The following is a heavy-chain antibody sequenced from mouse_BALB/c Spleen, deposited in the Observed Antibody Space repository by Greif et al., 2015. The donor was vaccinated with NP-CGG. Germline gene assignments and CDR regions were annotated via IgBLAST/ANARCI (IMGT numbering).Heavy chain of an antibody. CDR2: INLYNDGA. J-gene: IGHJ2*01. CDR3: ARRRYDLYYFDS. V-gene: IGHV1-14*01. CDR1: GYTFTSYV. Sequence: VQLQQSGPEPVKPGASVKMSCKSSGYTFTSYVSHWVRQKPGQGLEWIGYINLYNDGAKYNEKFKGKATLTSDKSSSTAYMELSSLTSEDSAVYYCARRRYDLYYFDSWGQGTTLTVSS. D-gene: IGHD2-14*01.